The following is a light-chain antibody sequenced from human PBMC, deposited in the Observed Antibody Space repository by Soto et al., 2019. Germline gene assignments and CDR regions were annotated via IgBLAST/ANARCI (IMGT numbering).Light chain of an antibody. V-gene: IGKV3-20*01. J-gene: IGKJ5*01. CDR3: QQYSAAPIS. CDR2: GGS. Sequence: EVVLTQSPGTLSLSPGERATLSCRASQSVSSSYLTWYQQRPGQAPRLVIYGGSRRATGLPDRFSGSGSGTDFTLTISTLAPKDFAVYYGQQYSAAPISFGQGTRLEIK. CDR1: QSVSSSY.